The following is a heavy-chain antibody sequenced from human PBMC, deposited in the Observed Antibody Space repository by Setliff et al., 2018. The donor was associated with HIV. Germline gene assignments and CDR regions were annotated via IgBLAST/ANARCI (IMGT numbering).Heavy chain of an antibody. CDR2: MNPNSGNT. CDR1: GYTFTNYY. Sequence: ASVKVSCKASGYTFTNYYINWVRQATGQGLEWMGWMNPNSGNTGYAQKFQGRVTMTRNTSISTAYMELSSLRSEDTAVYYCARGELQFLEWLPNYYGMDVWGQGTTVTVSS. CDR3: ARGELQFLEWLPNYYGMDV. D-gene: IGHD3-3*01. V-gene: IGHV1-8*01. J-gene: IGHJ6*02.